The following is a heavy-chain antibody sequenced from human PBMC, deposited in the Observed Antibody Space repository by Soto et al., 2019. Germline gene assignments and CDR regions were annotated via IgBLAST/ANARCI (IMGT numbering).Heavy chain of an antibody. CDR3: ARGYSNYVFDY. J-gene: IGHJ4*02. V-gene: IGHV4-59*01. CDR1: GGSISSYY. D-gene: IGHD4-4*01. CDR2: IYYSGST. Sequence: QVQLQESGPGLVKPSETLSLTCTVSGGSISSYYWSWIRQPPGKGLEWIGYIYYSGSTNYNPSLKSRVTISVDTSKNQFSLKLSSVTAADTAVYYCARGYSNYVFDYWGQGTLVTVSS.